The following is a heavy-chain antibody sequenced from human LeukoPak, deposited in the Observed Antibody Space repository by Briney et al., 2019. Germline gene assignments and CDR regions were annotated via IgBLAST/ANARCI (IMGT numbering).Heavy chain of an antibody. CDR3: ARGVLMVYAIHY. CDR2: ISYDGSNK. CDR1: GFNFGSYS. V-gene: IGHV3-30*04. D-gene: IGHD2-8*01. J-gene: IGHJ4*02. Sequence: GGSLRLSCAASGFNFGSYSMTWVRQAPGKGLEWVAVISYDGSNKYYADSVKGRFTISRDNSKNTLYLQMNSLRAEDTAVYYCARGVLMVYAIHYWGQGTLVTVSS.